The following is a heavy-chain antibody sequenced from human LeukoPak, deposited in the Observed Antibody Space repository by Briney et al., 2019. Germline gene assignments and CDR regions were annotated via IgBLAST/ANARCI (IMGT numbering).Heavy chain of an antibody. J-gene: IGHJ6*02. CDR3: ARVNPTTYYYGMDV. D-gene: IGHD1-26*01. CDR2: IYYSGST. Sequence: SETLSLTCTVSGGSISSYYWSWIRQPPGKGLEWIGYIYYSGSTNYNPSLKSRVTISVDTSKNQFSLKLSSVTAADTAVYYCARVNPTTYYYGMDVWGQGTTVTVSS. V-gene: IGHV4-59*01. CDR1: GGSISSYY.